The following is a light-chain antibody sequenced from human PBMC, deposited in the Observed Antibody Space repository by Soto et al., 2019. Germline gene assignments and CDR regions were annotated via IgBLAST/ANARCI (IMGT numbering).Light chain of an antibody. CDR2: GTS. V-gene: IGKV1-12*01. J-gene: IGKJ4*01. Sequence: IQMTQSPSSVSASVGYNVNITCTGSQGIRSWLAWYQQKPGTAPKILIYGTSTLRSGVPSRFSGSGSGTHFTLTISDLQTEDFATYFCKQALSFPLTFGGGTKVDIK. CDR1: QGIRSW. CDR3: KQALSFPLT.